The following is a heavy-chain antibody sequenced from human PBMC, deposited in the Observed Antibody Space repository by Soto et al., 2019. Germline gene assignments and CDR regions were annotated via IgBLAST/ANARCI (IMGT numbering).Heavy chain of an antibody. CDR1: GYTITIYG. D-gene: IGHD4-17*01. J-gene: IGHJ4*02. V-gene: IGHV1-18*01. CDR3: ARGTTVETGNC. Sequence: VASVNVSCKASGYTITIYGISWVRQAPGQGLEWMGWISAYNGNTNYAQKLQGRVTMTTDTSTSTAYMELRSLRSDDTAVYYCARGTTVETGNCWGQGTLVTVSS. CDR2: ISAYNGNT.